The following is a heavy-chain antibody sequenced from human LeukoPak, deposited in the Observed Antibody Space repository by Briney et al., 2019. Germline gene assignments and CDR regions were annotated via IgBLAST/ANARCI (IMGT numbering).Heavy chain of an antibody. CDR2: IDWDDDK. CDR3: ARIKAAAGTVDY. Sequence: VSGPTLVNPTQTLTLTCTFSGFSLSTSGMCVSWIRQPPGKALEWLARIDWDDDKYYSTSLKTRLTISKDTSKNQVVLTMTNMDPVDTATYYCARIKAAAGTVDYWGQGTLVTVSS. CDR1: GFSLSTSGMC. V-gene: IGHV2-70*11. D-gene: IGHD6-13*01. J-gene: IGHJ4*02.